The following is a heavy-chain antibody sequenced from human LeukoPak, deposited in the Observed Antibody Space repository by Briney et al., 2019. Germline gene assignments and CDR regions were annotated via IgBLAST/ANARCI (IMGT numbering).Heavy chain of an antibody. CDR2: INHSGST. V-gene: IGHV4-34*01. CDR1: GGSFSGYY. Sequence: SETLSLTCAVYGGSFSGYYWSWIRQPPGKGLEWIGEINHSGSTNYNPSLKSRVTISVDTSKNQFSLKLSSVTAADTAVYYCARDVSGKYSSTGYYYYYMDVWGKGTTVTVSS. D-gene: IGHD6-13*01. CDR3: ARDVSGKYSSTGYYYYYMDV. J-gene: IGHJ6*03.